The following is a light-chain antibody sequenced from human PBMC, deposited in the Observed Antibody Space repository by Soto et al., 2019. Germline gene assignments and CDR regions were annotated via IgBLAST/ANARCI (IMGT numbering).Light chain of an antibody. V-gene: IGLV2-11*01. Sequence: QSALTQPRSVSGSPGQSVTISCTGTSSDVGAYTYVSWYQHHPGKAPKVMIYDVSERPSGVPDRFSGSKSDNKASLTISGLQAEDEADYYCCSYAGSYSWVFGGGTKLTVL. CDR2: DVS. J-gene: IGLJ3*02. CDR3: CSYAGSYSWV. CDR1: SSDVGAYTY.